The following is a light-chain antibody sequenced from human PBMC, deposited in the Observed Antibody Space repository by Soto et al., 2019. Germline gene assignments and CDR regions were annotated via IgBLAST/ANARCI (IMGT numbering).Light chain of an antibody. CDR3: QQYYSYPWT. V-gene: IGKV1-8*01. CDR1: QGISSY. CDR2: AAS. J-gene: IGKJ1*01. Sequence: AIRMTQSPSSLSASTGDRVTITCRASQGISSYLAWYQQKPGKAPKLLIYAASTLESGVPSRFSGSGSGTDFTLTISSLQSEDFATYYCQQYYSYPWTFGPGTKVEIK.